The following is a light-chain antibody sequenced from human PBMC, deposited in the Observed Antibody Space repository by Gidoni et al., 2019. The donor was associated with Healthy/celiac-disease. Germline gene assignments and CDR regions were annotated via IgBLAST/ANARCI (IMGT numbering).Light chain of an antibody. CDR3: QQDYNLPWT. V-gene: IGKV3D-7*01. CDR2: GAS. Sequence: PGERVTLSCRASQSVSSSYLTWYQQKPGQAPRLLIYGASTSATSIPARFSGSGSWTDFTLTISSLQPEDFAVYYCQQDYNLPWTFGQGTKVEIK. CDR1: QSVSSSY. J-gene: IGKJ1*01.